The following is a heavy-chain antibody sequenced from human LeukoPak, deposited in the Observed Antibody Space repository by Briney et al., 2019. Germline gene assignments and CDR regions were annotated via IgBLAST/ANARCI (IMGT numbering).Heavy chain of an antibody. CDR2: IYPSGST. D-gene: IGHD1-26*01. Sequence: PSETLSLTCAVSGYSISSVYYGGWIRQPPGKGLEWIGSIYPSGSTYYNPSLKGRVTISVDTSKNQFSLKLSSVTAADTAVYYCARKPGSYLDYWGQGSMVTVCS. CDR3: ARKPGSYLDY. CDR1: GYSISSVYY. V-gene: IGHV4-38-2*01. J-gene: IGHJ4*02.